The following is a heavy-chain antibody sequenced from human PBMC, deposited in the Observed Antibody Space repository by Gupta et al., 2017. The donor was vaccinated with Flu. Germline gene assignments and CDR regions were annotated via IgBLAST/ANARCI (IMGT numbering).Heavy chain of an antibody. CDR3: ARSPYGVSGGWFDP. CDR2: INSDGSST. V-gene: IGHV3-74*01. CDR1: GFTFSSYW. J-gene: IGHJ5*02. D-gene: IGHD2-8*01. Sequence: QPGGSLRLSCAASGFTFSSYWMHWVRQAPGKGLVWVSRINSDGSSTSYADSVKGRFTISRDNAKNTLYLQMNSLRAEDTAVYYCARSPYGVSGGWFDPWGQGTLVTVSS.